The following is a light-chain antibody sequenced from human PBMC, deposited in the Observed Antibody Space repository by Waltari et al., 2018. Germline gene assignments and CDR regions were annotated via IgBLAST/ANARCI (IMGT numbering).Light chain of an antibody. J-gene: IGKJ3*01. V-gene: IGKV3-15*01. CDR1: QDISSW. CDR2: GAS. CDR3: QQGT. Sequence: TQSPSSVSASVGDRVTITCRASQDISSWLAWYQQKPGQAPRLLIYGASTRATGIPDRFSGSGSGTEFTLTISSLQSEDFVVYYCQQGTFGPGTKVDI.